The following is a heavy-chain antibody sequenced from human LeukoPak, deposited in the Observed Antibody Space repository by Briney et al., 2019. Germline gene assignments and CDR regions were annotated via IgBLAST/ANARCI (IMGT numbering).Heavy chain of an antibody. Sequence: PSETLSLTCTVSGGSISSYYWSWIRQPPGKGLEWIGYIYYSGSTNYNPSLKSRVTISVDTSKNQFSLKVRSVTAADTAVYYCARSSESYDSSGYYSYYFDYWGQGTLVTVSS. D-gene: IGHD3-22*01. CDR3: ARSSESYDSSGYYSYYFDY. CDR2: IYYSGST. J-gene: IGHJ4*02. V-gene: IGHV4-59*01. CDR1: GGSISSYY.